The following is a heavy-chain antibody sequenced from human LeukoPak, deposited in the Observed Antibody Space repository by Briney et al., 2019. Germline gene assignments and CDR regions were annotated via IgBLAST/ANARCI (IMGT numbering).Heavy chain of an antibody. V-gene: IGHV3-23*01. D-gene: IGHD3-10*01. CDR1: GFTFSDFA. CDR3: AKDQRFGDLDDY. Sequence: GSLRLSCAPSGFTFSDFAMSWVRQAPGKGLEWVSSISGSAITTYYADSVKGRFAISRDNSKNTLYLQMTSLRAEDTAVYYCAKDQRFGDLDDYRGQGTLVTVSS. J-gene: IGHJ4*02. CDR2: ISGSAITT.